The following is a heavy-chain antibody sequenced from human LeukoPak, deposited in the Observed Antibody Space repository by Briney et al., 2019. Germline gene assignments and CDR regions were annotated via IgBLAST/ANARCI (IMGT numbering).Heavy chain of an antibody. V-gene: IGHV4-39*07. Sequence: SETLSLTCTVSGDSISSSSYYWGWIRQPPGKGLEWIGSIYYSGSTYYNPSLKSRVTISVDTSKNHFSLKLSSVTAADTAVYYCARERSGSEIFARSFDIWGQGTMVTVSS. CDR2: IYYSGST. J-gene: IGHJ3*02. CDR3: ARERSGSEIFARSFDI. CDR1: GDSISSSSYY. D-gene: IGHD3-3*01.